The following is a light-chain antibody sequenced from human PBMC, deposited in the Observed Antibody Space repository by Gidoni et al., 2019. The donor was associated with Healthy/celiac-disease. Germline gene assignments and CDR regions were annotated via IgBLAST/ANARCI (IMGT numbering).Light chain of an antibody. Sequence: DIVLTQSPGTLSLSPGERATLSCRASQSVSSSYLAWYQQKPGQAPRLLIYGASSRVTGIPDRVSCSGSGTDFTLTISRLEPEDFAVYYCQQYGSSLCSFGQGTKLEIK. J-gene: IGKJ2*04. CDR2: GAS. CDR1: QSVSSSY. V-gene: IGKV3-20*01. CDR3: QQYGSSLCS.